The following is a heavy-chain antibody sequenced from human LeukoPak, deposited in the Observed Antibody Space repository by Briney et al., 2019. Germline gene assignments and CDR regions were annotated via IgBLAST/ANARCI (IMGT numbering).Heavy chain of an antibody. CDR1: GFTFSSYA. D-gene: IGHD3-10*01. V-gene: IGHV3-30*01. CDR3: ARVSGPQY. CDR2: ISYDGSNK. Sequence: GRSPRLSCAASGFTFSSYAMHWVRQAPGKGLEWVAVISYDGSNKYYADSVKGRFTISRDNSKNTLYLQMNSLRAEDTAVYYCARVSGPQYWGQGTLVTVSS. J-gene: IGHJ4*02.